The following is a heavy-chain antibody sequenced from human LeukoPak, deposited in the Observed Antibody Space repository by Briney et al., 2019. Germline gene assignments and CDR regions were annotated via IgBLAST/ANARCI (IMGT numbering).Heavy chain of an antibody. CDR3: AVGYYYGSGRPTGDFDY. CDR2: ISWDGGST. J-gene: IGHJ4*02. D-gene: IGHD3-10*01. CDR1: GFTFDDYA. V-gene: IGHV3-43D*03. Sequence: GGSVRLSCAASGFTFDDYAMHWVRQAPGKGLEWVSLISWDGGSTYYADSVKGRFTISRDNSKNSLYLQMNSLRAEDTAFYYCAVGYYYGSGRPTGDFDYWGQGTLVTVSS.